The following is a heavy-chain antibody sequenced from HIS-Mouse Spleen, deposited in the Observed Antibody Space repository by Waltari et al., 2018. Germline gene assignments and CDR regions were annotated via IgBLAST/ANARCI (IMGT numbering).Heavy chain of an antibody. V-gene: IGHV3-23*01. CDR1: GFTFSSYA. CDR2: ISGSGGST. D-gene: IGHD3-9*01. Sequence: EVQLLESGGGLVQPGGSLRLSCAASGFTFSSYAMSWVRQAPGKGLEWVSAISGSGGSTYYADSVKGRFTISRDNSKNTLYLQMNSLRAEDTAVYYCAKGNYDILTGYSLEYFQHCGQGTLVTVSS. J-gene: IGHJ1*01. CDR3: AKGNYDILTGYSLEYFQH.